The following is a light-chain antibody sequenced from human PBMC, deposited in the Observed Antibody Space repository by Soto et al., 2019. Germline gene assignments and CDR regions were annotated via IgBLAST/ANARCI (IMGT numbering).Light chain of an antibody. CDR1: QGISSY. CDR2: ATS. V-gene: IGKV1-9*01. J-gene: IGKJ4*01. CDR3: QQLHNYPLT. Sequence: DIQLTQSPSFLSASVGDRVTITCRASQGISSYLAWYQQEPGKAPKLLIYATSTLQSGVPSRFSGSGSGTEFTLTITSLQPEDSATYYCQQLHNYPLTFGGGTKVEIK.